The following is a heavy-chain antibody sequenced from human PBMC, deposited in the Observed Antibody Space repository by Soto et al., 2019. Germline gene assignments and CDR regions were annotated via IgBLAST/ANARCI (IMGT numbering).Heavy chain of an antibody. CDR2: IRSKANSYAT. V-gene: IGHV3-73*01. Sequence: GGSLRLSCASSGGTFXGSAMHWVRQASGKGLEWVGRIRSKANSYATAYAASVKGRFTISRDDSKNTAYLQMNSLKTEDTAVYYCTRPRSGAFDIWGQGTMLTVSS. CDR3: TRPRSGAFDI. CDR1: GGTFXGSA. J-gene: IGHJ3*02.